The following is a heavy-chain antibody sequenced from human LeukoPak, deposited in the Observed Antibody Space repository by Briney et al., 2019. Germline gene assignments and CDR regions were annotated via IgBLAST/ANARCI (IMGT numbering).Heavy chain of an antibody. Sequence: ASVKVSCKASGYTFASYGISWVRQAPGQGLEWMGWISAYNGNTNYAQKLQGRVTMTTDTSTSTAYMELRSLRSDDTAVYYCARAHVLRYFDWLFYYYYMDVWGKGTTVTVSS. CDR2: ISAYNGNT. CDR1: GYTFASYG. CDR3: ARAHVLRYFDWLFYYYYMDV. V-gene: IGHV1-18*01. J-gene: IGHJ6*03. D-gene: IGHD3-9*01.